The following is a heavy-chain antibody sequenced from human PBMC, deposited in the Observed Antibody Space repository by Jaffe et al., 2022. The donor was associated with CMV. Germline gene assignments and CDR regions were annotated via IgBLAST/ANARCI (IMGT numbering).Heavy chain of an antibody. J-gene: IGHJ4*02. V-gene: IGHV3-73*01. D-gene: IGHD5-12*01. CDR1: GFTFSGSA. CDR2: IRSKANSYAT. CDR3: ACLSSGYGNPWDY. Sequence: EVQLVESGGGLVQPGGSLKLSCAASGFTFSGSAMHWVRQASGKGLEWVGRIRSKANSYATAYAASVKGRFTISRDDSKNTAYLQMNSLKTEDTAVYYCACLSSGYGNPWDYWGQGTLVTVSS.